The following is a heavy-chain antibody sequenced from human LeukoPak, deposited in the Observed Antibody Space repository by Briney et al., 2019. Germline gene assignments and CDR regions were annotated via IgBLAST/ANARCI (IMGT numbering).Heavy chain of an antibody. Sequence: PSETLSLTCAVSGGSIRSCGYSWSWIRQPPGKGLEWIGYIYHSGSTYYNPSLKSRVTISVDRSKNQFSLKLSSVTAADTAVYYCGRGNCGYEPGCFLPWAQRPRVTVSS. CDR3: GRGNCGYEPGCFLP. D-gene: IGHD5-12*01. V-gene: IGHV4-30-2*01. J-gene: IGHJ5*02. CDR1: GGSIRSCGYS. CDR2: IYHSGST.